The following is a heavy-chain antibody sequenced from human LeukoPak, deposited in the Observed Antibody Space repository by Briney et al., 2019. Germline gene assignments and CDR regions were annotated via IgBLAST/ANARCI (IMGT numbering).Heavy chain of an antibody. V-gene: IGHV3-66*01. CDR3: ARNYYDSSGCSFDY. CDR1: GFTVSSNY. J-gene: IGHJ4*02. CDR2: IYSGGST. Sequence: PGGSLRLSCAASGFTVSSNYMSWVRQAPGKGLEWVSVIYSGGSTYYADSVKGRFTISRDNSKNTLYLQMNSLRAEDTAVYYCARNYYDSSGCSFDYWGQGTLVTVSS. D-gene: IGHD3-22*01.